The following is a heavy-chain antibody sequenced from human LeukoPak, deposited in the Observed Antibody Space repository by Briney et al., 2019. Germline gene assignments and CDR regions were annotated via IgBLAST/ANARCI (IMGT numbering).Heavy chain of an antibody. CDR1: GYTFTSYG. V-gene: IGHV1-18*01. CDR3: ARDKMYSSGWALDY. CDR2: ISAYNGNT. J-gene: IGHJ4*02. D-gene: IGHD6-19*01. Sequence: ASVKVSCKASGYTFTSYGISWVRQAPGQGLEWMGWISAYNGNTNYAQKLQGRVTITTDESTSTAYVELSSLRSEDTAVYYCARDKMYSSGWALDYWGQGTLVTVSS.